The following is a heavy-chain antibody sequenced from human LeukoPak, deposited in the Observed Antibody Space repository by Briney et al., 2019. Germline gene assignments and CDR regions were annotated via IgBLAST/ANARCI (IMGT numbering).Heavy chain of an antibody. D-gene: IGHD6-6*01. CDR3: ARAAVSIAATSPEYYYYYMDV. CDR2: IYTSGST. CDR1: GGSISSYY. Sequence: PSETLSLTCTVSGGSISSYYWSWIRQPAGKGLEWIGRIYTSGSTNYNPSLKSRVTMSVDTSKNQFSLKLSSVTAADTAVYYCARAAVSIAATSPEYYYYYMDVWGKGTTVTVSS. J-gene: IGHJ6*03. V-gene: IGHV4-4*07.